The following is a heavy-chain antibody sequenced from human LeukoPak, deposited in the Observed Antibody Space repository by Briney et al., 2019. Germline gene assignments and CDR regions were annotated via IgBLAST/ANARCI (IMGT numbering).Heavy chain of an antibody. CDR2: ISGSGGST. Sequence: QSGGSLRLSCAASGFTFSSYAMSWVRQAPGKGLEWVPAISGSGGSTYYADSVKGRFTISRDNSKNTMYLQMNSLRAEDTAVYYCAREVVVAATRYMDVWGKGTTVTISS. CDR3: AREVVVAATRYMDV. D-gene: IGHD2-15*01. V-gene: IGHV3-23*01. J-gene: IGHJ6*03. CDR1: GFTFSSYA.